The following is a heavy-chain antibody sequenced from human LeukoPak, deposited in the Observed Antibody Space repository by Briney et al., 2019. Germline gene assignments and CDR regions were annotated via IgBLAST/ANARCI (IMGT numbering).Heavy chain of an antibody. D-gene: IGHD3-10*01. CDR3: ARGPIYGSGSYVAFDI. CDR1: GYTLTELS. V-gene: IGHV1-24*01. Sequence: ASVKVSCKVSGYTLTELSMHWVRQAPGKGLEWMGGFDPEDGETIYAQKFQGRVTMTEDTSTDTAYMELSSLRSEDTAVYYCARGPIYGSGSYVAFDIWGQGTMVTVSS. CDR2: FDPEDGET. J-gene: IGHJ3*02.